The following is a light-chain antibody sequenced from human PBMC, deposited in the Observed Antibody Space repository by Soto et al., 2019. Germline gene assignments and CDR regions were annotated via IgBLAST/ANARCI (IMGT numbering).Light chain of an antibody. V-gene: IGKV3-11*01. CDR3: QQRSNWPPIT. CDR1: QSVSSN. J-gene: IGKJ5*01. Sequence: EIVMTQSPATLSVSPGARATLSCRASQSVSSNLAWYQQKPGQAPRLLIYDASNRATGIPARFSGSGSGTDFTLTISSLEPEDFAVYYCQQRSNWPPITFGQGKRLENK. CDR2: DAS.